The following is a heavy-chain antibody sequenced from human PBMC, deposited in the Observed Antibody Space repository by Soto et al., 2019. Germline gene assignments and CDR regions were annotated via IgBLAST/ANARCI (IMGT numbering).Heavy chain of an antibody. CDR3: AKPTVATPYYFDY. Sequence: EVQLLESGGGLVQPGGSLRLSCVASGFAFSSYDMSWVRQAPGKGLQWVSAISGTGDSTYFADSVKGPFTLSRDNSKNTLYLQVNGLRAEDTAIYYCAKPTVATPYYFDYWGQGILVTVSS. CDR2: ISGTGDST. CDR1: GFAFSSYD. J-gene: IGHJ4*02. D-gene: IGHD4-17*01. V-gene: IGHV3-23*01.